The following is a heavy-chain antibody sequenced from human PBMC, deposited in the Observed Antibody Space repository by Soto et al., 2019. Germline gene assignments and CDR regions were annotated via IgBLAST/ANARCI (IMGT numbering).Heavy chain of an antibody. J-gene: IGHJ4*02. D-gene: IGHD4-17*01. V-gene: IGHV3-30*18. CDR1: GFTFSNYG. Sequence: SGGSLRLSCEVSGFTFSNYGMHWVRQAPGKGLEWVAVISNDGSNKYYADSVKGQFTISRDNSKNTMYLQMNSLRAEDTAVYYCAKDQATVTSAFDSWGQGTLVTVS. CDR2: ISNDGSNK. CDR3: AKDQATVTSAFDS.